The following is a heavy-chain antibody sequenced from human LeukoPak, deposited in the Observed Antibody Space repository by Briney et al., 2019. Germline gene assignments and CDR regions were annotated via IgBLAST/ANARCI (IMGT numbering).Heavy chain of an antibody. CDR3: AKANGRQANWGSFPDY. CDR2: ISYDGSNK. J-gene: IGHJ4*02. Sequence: GGSPRLSCAASGFTFSSYGMHWVRQAPGKGLEWVAVISYDGSNKYYADSVKGRFTISRDNSKNTLYLQMNSLRAEDTAVYYCAKANGRQANWGSFPDYWGQGTLVTVSS. CDR1: GFTFSSYG. D-gene: IGHD7-27*01. V-gene: IGHV3-30*18.